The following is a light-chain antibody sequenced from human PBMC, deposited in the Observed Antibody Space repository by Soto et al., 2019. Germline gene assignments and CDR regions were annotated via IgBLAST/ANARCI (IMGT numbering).Light chain of an antibody. CDR1: QGISSW. CDR2: AAS. V-gene: IGKV1-12*01. J-gene: IGKJ4*01. CDR3: QQANSFPPLT. Sequence: DIQMPQSPSSVSASVGDRVTITCRASQGISSWVAWYQQKPGKAPKLLIYAASSLQSGVPSRFSGSGSGTDFTLTISSLQPEDFATYYCQQANSFPPLTFGGGTKVEIK.